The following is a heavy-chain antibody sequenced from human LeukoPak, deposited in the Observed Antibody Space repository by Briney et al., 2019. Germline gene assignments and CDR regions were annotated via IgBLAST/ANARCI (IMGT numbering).Heavy chain of an antibody. CDR3: AGQTFAYDY. V-gene: IGHV4-38-2*01. CDR2: IYHSGST. D-gene: IGHD3-10*01. CDR1: GYSISSGYY. J-gene: IGHJ4*02. Sequence: SETLSLTCAVSGYSISSGYYWDWIRQPPGKGLEWIGSIYHSGSTYYNPSLKSRVTISVDTSKNQFSLKLSSVTAADTAVYYCAGQTFAYDYWGQGTLVTVSS.